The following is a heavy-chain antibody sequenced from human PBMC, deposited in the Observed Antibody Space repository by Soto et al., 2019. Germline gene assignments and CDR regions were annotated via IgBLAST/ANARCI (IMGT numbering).Heavy chain of an antibody. Sequence: QMQLVQSGPEVKKPGTSVKLSCKASGFTFTSSAVQWVRQARGQRLEWIGWIVVGSGNTNYAQKFQERVTITRDMSTSTAYMELSSLRSEDTAVYYCAAAVLLNYYGMDVWGQGTTVTVSS. J-gene: IGHJ6*02. V-gene: IGHV1-58*01. D-gene: IGHD3-10*01. CDR2: IVVGSGNT. CDR3: AAAVLLNYYGMDV. CDR1: GFTFTSSA.